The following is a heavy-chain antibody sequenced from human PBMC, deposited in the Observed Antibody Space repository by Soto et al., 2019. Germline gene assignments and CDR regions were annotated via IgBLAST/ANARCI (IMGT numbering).Heavy chain of an antibody. CDR3: ARDKDRQQLGGNYYYIMDV. Sequence: QVQLVQSGAEVKKPGSSVKVSCKTSGGTFRTSAISWVRQAHGQGLEWMGGIMPVFPTPDYAQKFQGRVTISEDESTGTAYMELSSLRSEDTAVYYCARDKDRQQLGGNYYYIMDVWGQGTTVTVSS. V-gene: IGHV1-69*12. CDR2: IMPVFPTP. D-gene: IGHD3-3*02. J-gene: IGHJ6*01. CDR1: GGTFRTSA.